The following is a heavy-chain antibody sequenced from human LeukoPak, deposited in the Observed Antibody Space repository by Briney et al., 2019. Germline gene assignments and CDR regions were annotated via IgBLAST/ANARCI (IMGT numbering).Heavy chain of an antibody. J-gene: IGHJ3*02. CDR3: ARDRTSAFDI. V-gene: IGHV1-18*01. Sequence: ASVKVSCKASGYTFSSCGISWVRQAPGQGLEWVGWISAYNGNTNYAQKLQGRVTMTTDTSTSTAYMALRSPRSGDTAVYYCARDRTSAFDIWGQGTLVTVSS. CDR1: GYTFSSCG. CDR2: ISAYNGNT.